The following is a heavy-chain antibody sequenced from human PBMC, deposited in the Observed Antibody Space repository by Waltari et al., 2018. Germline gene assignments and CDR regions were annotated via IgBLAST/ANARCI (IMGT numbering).Heavy chain of an antibody. CDR1: GGSISSGRYY. Sequence: QVQLQESGPGLVKPSQTLSLTCTVSGGSISSGRYYWSWIRQPAGKGLEWIGRIYTSGSTNSNPALKSRVTISVDTSKNQFSLKLSSVTAADTAVYYCARVHGSGSYIDFWGQGTLVTVSS. D-gene: IGHD3-10*01. CDR3: ARVHGSGSYIDF. CDR2: IYTSGST. V-gene: IGHV4-61*02. J-gene: IGHJ4*02.